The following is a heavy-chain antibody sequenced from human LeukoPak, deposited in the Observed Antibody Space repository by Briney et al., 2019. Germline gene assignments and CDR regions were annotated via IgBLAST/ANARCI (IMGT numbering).Heavy chain of an antibody. CDR1: GFTFSSYW. CDR2: IKQDGSEK. Sequence: GGSLRLSCAASGFTFSSYWMSWARQAPGKGLEWVANIKQDGSEKYYVDSVKGRFTISRDNAKNSLYLQMNSLRAEDTAVYYCARARITISNWFDPWGQGTLVTVSS. CDR3: ARARITISNWFDP. J-gene: IGHJ5*02. V-gene: IGHV3-7*01. D-gene: IGHD3-3*01.